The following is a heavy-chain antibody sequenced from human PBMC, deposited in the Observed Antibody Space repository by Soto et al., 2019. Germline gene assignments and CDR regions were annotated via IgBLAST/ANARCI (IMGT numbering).Heavy chain of an antibody. CDR2: ISYDGSNK. V-gene: IGHV3-30-3*01. CDR3: ASRNAAGDYYYGMDG. D-gene: IGHD2-8*01. CDR1: GFTFSSYA. J-gene: IGHJ6*02. Sequence: GGSLRLSCAASGFTFSSYAMHWVRQAPGKGLEWVAVISYDGSNKYYADSVKGRFTISRDNSKNTLYLQMNSLRAEDTAVYYCASRNAAGDYYYGMDGWGQGTTVTGSS.